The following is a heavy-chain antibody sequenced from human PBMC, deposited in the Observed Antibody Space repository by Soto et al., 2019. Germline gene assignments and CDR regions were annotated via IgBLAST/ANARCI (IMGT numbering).Heavy chain of an antibody. V-gene: IGHV3-21*01. CDR3: ARNGGGPRNDAFDI. J-gene: IGHJ3*02. CDR1: GFTFSSYS. Sequence: LRLSCAASGFTFSSYSMNWVRQAPGKGLEWVSSINSSSSYIYYADSVKGRFTISRDNAKNSLYLLMNSLRAEDTAVYYCARNGGGPRNDAFDIWGQGTMVTVSS. D-gene: IGHD3-16*01. CDR2: INSSSSYI.